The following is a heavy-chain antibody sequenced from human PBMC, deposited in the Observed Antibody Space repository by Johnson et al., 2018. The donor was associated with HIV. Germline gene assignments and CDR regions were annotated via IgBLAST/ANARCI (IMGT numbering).Heavy chain of an antibody. Sequence: VQLVESGGGVVRPGTSLRLSCVASGYLFSSYAMHWVRQAPGKGLEWVSGITWNSGKIDYTGSVKGRFTISRDNAKNSLYLQMNSLRTEDTAMYYCARDQGSARAATNRAFDIWGQGTLVTVS. CDR3: ARDQGSARAATNRAFDI. CDR2: ITWNSGKI. V-gene: IGHV3-9*01. J-gene: IGHJ3*02. D-gene: IGHD5-12*01. CDR1: GYLFSSYA.